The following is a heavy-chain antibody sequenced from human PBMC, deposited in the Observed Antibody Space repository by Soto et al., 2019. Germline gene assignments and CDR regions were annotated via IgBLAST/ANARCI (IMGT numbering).Heavy chain of an antibody. Sequence: TLSLTCHVSGRSINSYYWNWIRQPPGKGLEWIGYIYYGGSTTYNPSLKSRVTISVDTSKNQFSLKLDSVTAADTAVYYCAGSPYYYYGMDFWGQGASVTVSS. CDR3: AGSPYYYYGMDF. CDR2: IYYGGST. V-gene: IGHV4-59*01. D-gene: IGHD6-13*01. CDR1: GRSINSYY. J-gene: IGHJ6*02.